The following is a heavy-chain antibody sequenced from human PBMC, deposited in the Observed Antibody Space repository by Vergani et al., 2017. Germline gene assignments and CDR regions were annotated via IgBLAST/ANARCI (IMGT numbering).Heavy chain of an antibody. V-gene: IGHV3-30*18. CDR3: AKAGAVTSGTLQYNFYMDV. CDR2: ISNDGSKK. J-gene: IGHJ6*03. D-gene: IGHD3-10*01. CDR1: GFRFSSHA. Sequence: QVQLAESGGGRVQPGRSLRLSCAASGFRFSSHAIHWVRQAPGKGLELVAVISNDGSKKYYADSVKGRFTISRDNSKNTLDLQMNSLRTQDTAVYYCAKAGAVTSGTLQYNFYMDVWGKGATVTGS.